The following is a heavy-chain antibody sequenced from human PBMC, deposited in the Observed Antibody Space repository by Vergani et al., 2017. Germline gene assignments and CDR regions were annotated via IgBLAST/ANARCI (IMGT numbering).Heavy chain of an antibody. D-gene: IGHD3-10*01. CDR1: GFTFSDYY. J-gene: IGHJ6*03. Sequence: QVQLVESGGGLVKPGGSLRLSCAASGFTFSDYYMSWIRQAPGKGLEWVSYISSSSSYTNYADSVKGRFTISRDNAKNSLYLQMNSLRAEDTAVYYCARDRRGSYYGSGSYYDYYYYMDVWGKGS. CDR3: ARDRRGSYYGSGSYYDYYYYMDV. V-gene: IGHV3-11*06. CDR2: ISSSSSYT.